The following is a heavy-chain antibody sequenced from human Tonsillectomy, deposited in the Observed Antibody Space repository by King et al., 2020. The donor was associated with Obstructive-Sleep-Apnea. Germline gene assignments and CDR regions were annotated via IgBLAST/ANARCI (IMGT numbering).Heavy chain of an antibody. CDR3: ATLGSNWGNAFDI. CDR2: TYYGGST. Sequence: VQLQESGPGLVKPSEALSLTCTVSGGSIGSNFWCWIRQPPGKGLEWIGHTYYGGSTKYNPSLDGRVTVSADTSKNQFSLKLTSVTAADSAVYYCATLGSNWGNAFDIWGQGTTVTVSS. D-gene: IGHD3-16*01. CDR1: GGSIGSNF. V-gene: IGHV4-59*08. J-gene: IGHJ3*02.